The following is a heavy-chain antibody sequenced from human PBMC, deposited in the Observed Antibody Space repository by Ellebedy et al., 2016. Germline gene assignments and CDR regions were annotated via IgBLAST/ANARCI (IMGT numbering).Heavy chain of an antibody. D-gene: IGHD3-10*01. Sequence: SETLSLTXTVSGGSISSSSYYWGWIRQPPGKGLEWIGSIYYSGSTYYNPSLKSRVTISVDTSKNQFSLKLSSVTAADTAVYYCARVGEIPYYYGMDVWGQGTTVTVSS. J-gene: IGHJ6*02. CDR3: ARVGEIPYYYGMDV. CDR1: GGSISSSSYY. V-gene: IGHV4-39*07. CDR2: IYYSGST.